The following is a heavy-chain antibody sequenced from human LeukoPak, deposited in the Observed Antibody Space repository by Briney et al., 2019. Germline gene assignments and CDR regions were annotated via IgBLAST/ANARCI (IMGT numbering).Heavy chain of an antibody. V-gene: IGHV3-48*03. CDR3: ARGYGDYDLTYWFDP. CDR1: GFTFSSYE. Sequence: GGSLRLSCAASGFTFSSYEMNWVRQAPGKGLEWVSYISSSGSTIYYADSVKGRFTISRDNAKNSLYLQMNSLRADDTAVYYCARGYGDYDLTYWFDPWGQGTLVTVSS. D-gene: IGHD4-17*01. CDR2: ISSSGSTI. J-gene: IGHJ5*02.